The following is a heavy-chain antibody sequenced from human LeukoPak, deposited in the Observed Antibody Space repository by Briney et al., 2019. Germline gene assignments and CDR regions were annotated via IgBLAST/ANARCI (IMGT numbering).Heavy chain of an antibody. CDR2: MNPNSGNT. CDR3: ARDRITIFGPSFDI. CDR1: GYTFTSYD. V-gene: IGHV1-8*02. J-gene: IGHJ3*02. D-gene: IGHD3-3*01. Sequence: ASVKVSCKASGYTFTSYDINWVRQATGQGLEWMGWMNPNSGNTGYAQKFQGRVTMTRDTSISTAYMELSRLRSDDTAVYYCARDRITIFGPSFDIWGQGTMVTVSS.